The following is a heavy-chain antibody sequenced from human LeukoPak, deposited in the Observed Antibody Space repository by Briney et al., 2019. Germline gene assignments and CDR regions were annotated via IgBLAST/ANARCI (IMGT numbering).Heavy chain of an antibody. CDR2: IYTNGNT. CDR1: GDSLSGYH. CDR3: ARDVIIRSGGIATTSYFDY. D-gene: IGHD3-16*01. J-gene: IGHJ4*02. V-gene: IGHV4-4*07. Sequence: PSETLSLTCSVSGDSLSGYHWTWIRQPAGKGLEWIGRIYTNGNTNFNSSLRGRITMSVDTSKNQFSLNLNSVTAADTAVYYCARDVIIRSGGIATTSYFDYWGQGALVTVSA.